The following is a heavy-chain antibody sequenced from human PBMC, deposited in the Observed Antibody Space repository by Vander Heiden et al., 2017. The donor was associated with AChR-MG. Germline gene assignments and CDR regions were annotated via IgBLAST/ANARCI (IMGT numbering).Heavy chain of an antibody. D-gene: IGHD1-1*01. CDR3: AKLIEGRTKEPYYFDY. Sequence: EVLLLECGGRLVQRGVSVRLSCAASGFTFRNYVRSWVRQAPGRGLEWVSAVRGSGTDTIYADSVKGRFTISRGNSKSTLYLEMNSLRVEETAVYYCAKLIEGRTKEPYYFDYWGQGTLVTVSS. V-gene: IGHV3-23*01. CDR2: VRGSGTDT. J-gene: IGHJ4*02. CDR1: GFTFRNYV.